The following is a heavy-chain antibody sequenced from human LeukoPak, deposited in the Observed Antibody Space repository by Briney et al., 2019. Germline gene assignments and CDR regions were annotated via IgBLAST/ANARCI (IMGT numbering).Heavy chain of an antibody. J-gene: IGHJ2*01. D-gene: IGHD5-18*01. CDR3: ARALYSYGYWYFDL. V-gene: IGHV4-59*01. CDR1: GGSISSYY. CDR2: IYYSGST. Sequence: PSETLSLTCTVSGGSISSYYWSWIRQPPGKGLEWIGYIYYSGSTNYNPSLKSRVTISVDTSKNQFSLKLSSVTAADTAVYYCARALYSYGYWYFDLWGRGTLVTVSS.